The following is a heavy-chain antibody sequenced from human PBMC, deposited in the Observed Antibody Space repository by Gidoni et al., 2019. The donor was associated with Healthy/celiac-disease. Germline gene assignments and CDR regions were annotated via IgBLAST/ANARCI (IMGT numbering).Heavy chain of an antibody. CDR1: GFSLSSSGVG. CDR3: AHREIISLRGAFDI. V-gene: IGHV2-5*02. Sequence: QITLKESGPTLVKPTQTLTLPCTFSGFSLSSSGVGVGWIRQPPGKALEWLAIIYWDDDKRYSPSLKSRLTVTEDTSKNQVVLTLTNMDPVDTATDYCAHREIISLRGAFDIWGQGTMVTVSS. D-gene: IGHD3-3*02. CDR2: IYWDDDK. J-gene: IGHJ3*02.